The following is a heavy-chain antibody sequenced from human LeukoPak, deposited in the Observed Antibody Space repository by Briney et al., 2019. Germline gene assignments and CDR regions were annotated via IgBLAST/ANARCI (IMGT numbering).Heavy chain of an antibody. CDR2: VSSDGDNK. V-gene: IGHV3-30*03. J-gene: IGHJ3*02. CDR3: ARTSKVTSVMDI. D-gene: IGHD3-16*01. CDR1: GFTFTSYG. Sequence: PGGSLRLSCAASGFTFTSYGMHWVRQAPGKGLEWVALVSSDGDNKYYADSVKGRLTISRENAKDSLYLQMNNVRAGDTAVYFCARTSKVTSVMDIWGQGTMVTVSS.